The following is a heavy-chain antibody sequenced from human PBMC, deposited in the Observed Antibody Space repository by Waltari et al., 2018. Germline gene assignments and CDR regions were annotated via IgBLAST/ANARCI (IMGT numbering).Heavy chain of an antibody. CDR1: GGSISSGSYY. J-gene: IGHJ4*02. Sequence: QVQLQESGPGLVKPSQTLSLTCTVSGGSISSGSYYWSWIPQPPGKGLEWIGEINHSGSTNYNPSLKSRVTISVDASKNQFSLKLSSVTAADTAVYYCAREQAAAGLPFDYWGQGTLVTVSS. V-gene: IGHV4-39*07. CDR3: AREQAAAGLPFDY. D-gene: IGHD6-13*01. CDR2: INHSGST.